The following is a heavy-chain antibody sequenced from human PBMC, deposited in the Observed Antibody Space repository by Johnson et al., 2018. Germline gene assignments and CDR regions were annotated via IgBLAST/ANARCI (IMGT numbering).Heavy chain of an antibody. D-gene: IGHD3-10*01. CDR2: IWFDGSKK. J-gene: IGHJ1*01. Sequence: QVQLVQSGGGLVQPGGSRNLSCAASGFTFSGSAMHWVRQASGKGLEWVAVIWFDGSKKYYVDFGKGRFTISRDNSKNTLYLQMNSLRAEDTTVYYYIYFNHWGQGTLVIVSS. V-gene: IGHV3-33*08. CDR3: IYFNH. CDR1: GFTFSGSA.